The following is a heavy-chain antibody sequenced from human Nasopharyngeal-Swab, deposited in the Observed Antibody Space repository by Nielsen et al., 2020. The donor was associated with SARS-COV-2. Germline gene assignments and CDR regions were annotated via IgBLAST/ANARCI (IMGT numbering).Heavy chain of an antibody. CDR2: SRNKANSYTT. CDR3: ARDLSSIWTSGLGV. CDR1: GFTFSAHY. D-gene: IGHD6-13*01. V-gene: IGHV3-72*01. Sequence: GESLKISCAASGFTFSAHYMDWVRQAPGTGLEWVGRSRNKANSYTTEYAASVKGRFTISRDDSKNSLYLQMSSLRTEDTALYYCARDLSSIWTSGLGVWGQGTTVIVSS. J-gene: IGHJ6*02.